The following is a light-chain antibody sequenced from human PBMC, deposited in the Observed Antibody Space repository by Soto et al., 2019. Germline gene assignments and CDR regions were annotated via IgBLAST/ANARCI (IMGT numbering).Light chain of an antibody. V-gene: IGLV2-11*01. Sequence: QSVLTQPRSVSGSPGQSVTISCTGTNSDVGGYNYVSWYQHHPGKAPKLMIFDVTKRPSGVPDRFSGSKSGNTASLTISRLQTEDEADYYRCSYAGSYTYVFGTGTKVTVL. CDR1: NSDVGGYNY. CDR2: DVT. J-gene: IGLJ1*01. CDR3: CSYAGSYTYV.